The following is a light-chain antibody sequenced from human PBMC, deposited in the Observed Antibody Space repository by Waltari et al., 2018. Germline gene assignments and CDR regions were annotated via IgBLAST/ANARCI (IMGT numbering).Light chain of an antibody. V-gene: IGKV3-11*01. Sequence: EIVLTQSPDTLSLSPGERATLSCRASQSVTNSLAWYQQKPGQAPRLLIYSASNRATGVPARFSGMGSETDFTLTISSREPEDFAVYYCQQRSNWPRTFGQGTKVEIK. CDR3: QQRSNWPRT. J-gene: IGKJ1*01. CDR1: QSVTNS. CDR2: SAS.